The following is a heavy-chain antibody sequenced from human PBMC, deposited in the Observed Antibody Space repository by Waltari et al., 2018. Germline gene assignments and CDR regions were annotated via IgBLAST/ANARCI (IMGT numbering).Heavy chain of an antibody. CDR1: GFTVSSNY. Sequence: EVQLVESGGGLIQPGGSLRLSCAASGFTVSSNYMSWVRQAPGQGLEWVSVIYSGGSTYYADSVKGRFTISRDNSKNTLYLQMNSLRAEDTAVYYCAGGSLSVDTAMVQGYYYYYGMDVWGQGTTVTVSS. CDR3: AGGSLSVDTAMVQGYYYYYGMDV. D-gene: IGHD5-18*01. J-gene: IGHJ6*02. CDR2: IYSGGST. V-gene: IGHV3-53*01.